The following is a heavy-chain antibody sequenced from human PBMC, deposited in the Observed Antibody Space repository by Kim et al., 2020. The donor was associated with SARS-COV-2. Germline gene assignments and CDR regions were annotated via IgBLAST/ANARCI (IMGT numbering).Heavy chain of an antibody. CDR2: RT. Sequence: RTSYNPPDRSRVTIAVEPSKHQFSLKLSSVTAADTAVYYCARRGSYSGDYWGQGTLVTVSS. V-gene: IGHV4-39*01. CDR3: ARRGSYSGDY. D-gene: IGHD5-18*01. J-gene: IGHJ4*02.